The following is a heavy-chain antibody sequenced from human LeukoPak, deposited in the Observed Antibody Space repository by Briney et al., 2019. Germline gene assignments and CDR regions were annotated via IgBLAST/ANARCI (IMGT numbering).Heavy chain of an antibody. J-gene: IGHJ5*02. D-gene: IGHD6-19*01. CDR1: GGTFSSYA. CDR3: ARARAVAGNYNWFDP. CDR2: IIPIFGTA. V-gene: IGHV1-69*13. Sequence: GASVEVSCKASGGTFSSYAISWVRQAPGQGLEWMGGIIPIFGTANYAQKFQGRVTITADESTSTAYMELSSLRSEDTAVYYCARARAVAGNYNWFDPWGQGTLVTVSS.